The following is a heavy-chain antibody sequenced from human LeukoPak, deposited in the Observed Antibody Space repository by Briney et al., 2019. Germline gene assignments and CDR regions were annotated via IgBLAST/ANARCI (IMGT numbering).Heavy chain of an antibody. J-gene: IGHJ4*02. Sequence: SETLSLTCTVSGGSISSYYWSWIRQPAGKGLEWIGRIYTSGSTNYNPSLKSRVTISVDTSKNQFSLKLSSVTAADTAVYYCAREGSSSWYRGLDYWGQGALVTVSS. D-gene: IGHD6-13*01. CDR1: GGSISSYY. V-gene: IGHV4-4*07. CDR3: AREGSSSWYRGLDY. CDR2: IYTSGST.